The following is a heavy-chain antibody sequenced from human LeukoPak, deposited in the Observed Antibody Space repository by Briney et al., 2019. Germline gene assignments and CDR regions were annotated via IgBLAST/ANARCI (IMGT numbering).Heavy chain of an antibody. J-gene: IGHJ4*02. CDR3: ARASNWGSFDY. CDR2: IIPILGIA. Sequence: SVKVSCKASGGTFSSYTISWVRQAPGQELEWMGRIIPILGIANYAQKFQGRVTITADKSTSTAYMELSSLRSEDTAVYYCARASNWGSFDYWGQGTLVTVSS. D-gene: IGHD7-27*01. V-gene: IGHV1-69*02. CDR1: GGTFSSYT.